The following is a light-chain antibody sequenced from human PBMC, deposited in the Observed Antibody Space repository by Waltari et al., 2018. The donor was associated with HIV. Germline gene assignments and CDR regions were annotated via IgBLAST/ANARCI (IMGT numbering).Light chain of an antibody. CDR1: QNLNNL. CDR2: GAS. V-gene: IGKV1-5*03. Sequence: IQMPPSPSTLPASLGATLTITCPVTQNLNNLLAWYQQKPGMAPKLLIYGASTSESAVPSRFSGSGAGTQFTLTINSLQPEDSATYLCQHYQSSPYTFGQGTKLQIK. J-gene: IGKJ2*01. CDR3: QHYQSSPYT.